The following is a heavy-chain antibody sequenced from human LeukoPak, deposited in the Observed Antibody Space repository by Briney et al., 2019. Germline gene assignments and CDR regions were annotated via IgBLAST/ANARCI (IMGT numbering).Heavy chain of an antibody. CDR1: GFTFSSCW. Sequence: GGSLRLSCAASGFTFSSCWMSWVRQAPGKGLEWVANIKQDGSEKYYVDSVKGRFTISRDNAKNSLYLQMNSLRAEDTAVYYCARPMYSGSPFDYWGQGTLVTVSS. CDR3: ARPMYSGSPFDY. CDR2: IKQDGSEK. D-gene: IGHD1-26*01. V-gene: IGHV3-7*01. J-gene: IGHJ4*02.